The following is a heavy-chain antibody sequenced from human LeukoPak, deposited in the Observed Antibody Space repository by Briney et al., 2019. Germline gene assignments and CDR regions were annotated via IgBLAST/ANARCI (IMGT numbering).Heavy chain of an antibody. J-gene: IGHJ3*02. CDR3: ASAGMQQLGDALDI. Sequence: ASVKLSCKASGYTFTGYYMHWVRKAPGQGHEWMGWINTNCGGTNYAQKFQGRVTMTRDTSISTAYMELSRLRADDTAVYDCASAGMQQLGDALDIWGQGTMVTVSS. CDR1: GYTFTGYY. V-gene: IGHV1-2*02. D-gene: IGHD6-13*01. CDR2: INTNCGGT.